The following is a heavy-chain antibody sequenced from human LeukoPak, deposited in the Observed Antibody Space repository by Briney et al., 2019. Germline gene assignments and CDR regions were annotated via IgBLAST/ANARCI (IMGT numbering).Heavy chain of an antibody. CDR3: ASHHKYSSRWPPSYYFDY. CDR1: GYSISSGYY. CDR2: IYHSGST. D-gene: IGHD6-13*01. J-gene: IGHJ4*02. Sequence: PSETLSLTCTVSGYSISSGYYWGWIRQPPGKGLEWIGSIYHSGSTYYNPSLNSRVTISVDTSKNQFSLKLSPVTAADTAVYYCASHHKYSSRWPPSYYFDYWGQGTLVTVSS. V-gene: IGHV4-38-2*02.